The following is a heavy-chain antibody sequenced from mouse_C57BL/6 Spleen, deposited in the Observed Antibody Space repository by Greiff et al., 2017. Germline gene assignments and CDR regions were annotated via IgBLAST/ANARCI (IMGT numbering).Heavy chain of an antibody. V-gene: IGHV1-69*01. CDR1: GYTFTRFW. CDR3: ARRQLRLYYYDY. D-gene: IGHD3-2*02. Sequence: VQLQQPGAELVMPGASVKLFCKSSGYTFTRFWMLWVKLRPGQGLEWIGELDPSGSYTNYNQKFKGKSTLTVDKSSSTAYMQLSSLTSEDSAVYYCARRQLRLYYYDYWGQGTTLTVSS. J-gene: IGHJ2*01. CDR2: LDPSGSYT.